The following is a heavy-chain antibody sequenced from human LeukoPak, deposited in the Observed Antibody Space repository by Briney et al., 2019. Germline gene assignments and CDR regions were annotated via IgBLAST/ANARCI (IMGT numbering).Heavy chain of an antibody. J-gene: IGHJ4*02. CDR2: XXSKTDGGTT. Sequence: GGSLRLSCVVSGFTFSNAWXXXVRQAPGKXXXWVGRXXSKTDGGTTDXAAPVKGRFSISRDDSKNTLYLQMNSLKTEDTAVYYCTNGDPFDYWGQGTLVTVSS. D-gene: IGHD4-17*01. CDR1: GFTFSNAW. CDR3: TNGDPFDY. V-gene: IGHV3-15*01.